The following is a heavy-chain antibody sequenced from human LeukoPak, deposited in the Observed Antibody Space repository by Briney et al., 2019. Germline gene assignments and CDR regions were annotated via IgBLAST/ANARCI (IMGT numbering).Heavy chain of an antibody. CDR3: AKGIQLWLTFDY. V-gene: IGHV3-30*18. Sequence: PGRSLRLSCAASGFTFSSYGMHWVRQAPGKGLEWVAAISYDGSNKYYADSVKGRFTISRDNSKNTLYLQMNSLRAEDTAVYYCAKGIQLWLTFDYWGQGTLVTVSS. CDR1: GFTFSSYG. D-gene: IGHD5-18*01. CDR2: ISYDGSNK. J-gene: IGHJ4*02.